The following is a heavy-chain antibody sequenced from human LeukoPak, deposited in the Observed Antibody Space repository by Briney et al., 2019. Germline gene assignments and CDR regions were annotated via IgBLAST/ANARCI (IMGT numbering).Heavy chain of an antibody. Sequence: PGRSLRLSCAASGFTFSSYAMHWVRQAPGKGLERVAVISYDGSNKYYADSVKGRFTISRDNAKNTLYLQMNSLKSEDSAAYYCARGPAANSGNYYAGDYWGQGTLVTVSS. V-gene: IGHV3-30*04. CDR3: ARGPAANSGNYYAGDY. J-gene: IGHJ4*02. CDR2: ISYDGSNK. CDR1: GFTFSSYA. D-gene: IGHD1-26*01.